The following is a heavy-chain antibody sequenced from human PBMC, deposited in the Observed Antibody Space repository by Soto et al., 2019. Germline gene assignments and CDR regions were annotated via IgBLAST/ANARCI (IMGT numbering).Heavy chain of an antibody. CDR2: INHSGST. J-gene: IGHJ5*02. CDR1: GGCFNGYY. CDR3: ARGGLMVYAIGAYWFDP. Sequence: SETLSLTCAVYGGCFNGYYWSWIRQPPGKGLEWIGEINHSGSTNYNPSLKSRVTISVDTSKNQFSLKLSSVTDADTAVYYCARGGLMVYAIGAYWFDPWGQGTLVTVSS. D-gene: IGHD2-8*01. V-gene: IGHV4-34*01.